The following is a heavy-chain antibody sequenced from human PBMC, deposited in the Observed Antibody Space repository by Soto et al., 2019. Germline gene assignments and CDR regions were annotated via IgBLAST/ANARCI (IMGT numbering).Heavy chain of an antibody. CDR3: ARYIYYYGSGSYYNVDAFDI. J-gene: IGHJ3*02. D-gene: IGHD3-10*01. Sequence: ASVKVSCKASGYTFTSYDINWVRQATGQGLEWMGWMNPNSGNTGYAQKFQGRVTMTRNTSISTAYMELSSLRSEDTAVYYCARYIYYYGSGSYYNVDAFDIWGQGTMVTVSS. CDR2: MNPNSGNT. CDR1: GYTFTSYD. V-gene: IGHV1-8*01.